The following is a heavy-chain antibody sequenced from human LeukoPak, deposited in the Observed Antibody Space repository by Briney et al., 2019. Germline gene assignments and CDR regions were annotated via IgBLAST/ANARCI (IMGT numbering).Heavy chain of an antibody. CDR3: AKDPAMVPYYYYGMDV. CDR1: GFTFSSYA. V-gene: IGHV3-23*01. J-gene: IGHJ6*02. D-gene: IGHD3-10*01. Sequence: GGSLRLSCAASGFTFSSYAMSWVRQAPGKGLEWVSAISGSGGSTYYADSVKGRFTISRDNSKNTLYLQTNSLRAEDTTVYYCAKDPAMVPYYYYGMDVWGQGTTVTVSS. CDR2: ISGSGGST.